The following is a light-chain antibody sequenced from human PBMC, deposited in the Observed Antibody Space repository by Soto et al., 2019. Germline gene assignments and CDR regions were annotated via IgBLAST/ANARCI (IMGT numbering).Light chain of an antibody. CDR1: QSVSSTY. CDR2: GAS. CDR3: QQFGSSSLYT. V-gene: IGKV3-20*01. J-gene: IGKJ2*01. Sequence: EIVLTQSPGTLSLSPGERVTLSCRASQSVSSTYLAWYQQKPGQAPRLLIYGASSRATGIPDRFSGSGSGTDFTITISRREPEDLAVYYCQQFGSSSLYTFGQGTKLEI.